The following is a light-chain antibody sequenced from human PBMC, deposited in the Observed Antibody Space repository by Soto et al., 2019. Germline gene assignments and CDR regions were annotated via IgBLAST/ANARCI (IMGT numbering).Light chain of an antibody. CDR3: QKYGSSPYT. CDR2: GAS. CDR1: QSVRNSY. V-gene: IGKV3-20*01. Sequence: EILLTQSPGTLSLSPGERATLSCRASQSVRNSYLAWYQQKPGQAPRLLIYGASGRATGIPDRFSSSGSGTKFTLTISRLEPEDFAGYYCQKYGSSPYTFGRGTKLEI. J-gene: IGKJ2*01.